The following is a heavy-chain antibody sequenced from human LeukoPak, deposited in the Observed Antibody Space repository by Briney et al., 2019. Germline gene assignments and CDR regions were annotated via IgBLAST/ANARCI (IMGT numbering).Heavy chain of an antibody. Sequence: PSETLSLTCAVYGGSFSGYYWSWIRQPPGKGLKWIGEINHSGSTNYNPSLKSRVTISVDTSKNQFSLKLSSVTAADTAVYYCARSQGQYDFWSGYYHPYFEYWGQGTLVTVSS. CDR1: GGSFSGYY. J-gene: IGHJ4*02. CDR3: ARSQGQYDFWSGYYHPYFEY. D-gene: IGHD3-3*01. V-gene: IGHV4-34*01. CDR2: INHSGST.